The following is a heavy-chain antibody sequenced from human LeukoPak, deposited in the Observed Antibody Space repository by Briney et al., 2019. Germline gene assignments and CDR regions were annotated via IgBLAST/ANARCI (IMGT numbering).Heavy chain of an antibody. D-gene: IGHD3-3*01. J-gene: IGHJ4*02. Sequence: GGSLRLSCAVSGFTFSSYWMTWVRQAPGKGLEWVANIKQDGSEKNYVDSVKGRFIISRDNAKNSLYLQMNSLRAEDTAVYYCARESYCDFCWGQGTLVTVSS. CDR1: GFTFSSYW. CDR2: IKQDGSEK. V-gene: IGHV3-7*01. CDR3: ARESYCDFC.